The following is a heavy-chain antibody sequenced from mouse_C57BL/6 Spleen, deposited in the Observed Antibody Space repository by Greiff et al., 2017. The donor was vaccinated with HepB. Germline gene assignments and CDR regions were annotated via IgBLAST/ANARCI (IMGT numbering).Heavy chain of an antibody. CDR2: INPSNGGT. J-gene: IGHJ3*01. CDR3: ARAVYDYDWFAY. Sequence: QVQLQQPGTELVKPGASVKLSCKASGYTFTSYWMHWVKQRPGQGLEWIGNINPSNGGTNYNEKFKSKATLTVDKASSTAYMQLSSLTSEDSAVYYCARAVYDYDWFAYWGQGTLVTVSA. D-gene: IGHD2-4*01. CDR1: GYTFTSYW. V-gene: IGHV1-53*01.